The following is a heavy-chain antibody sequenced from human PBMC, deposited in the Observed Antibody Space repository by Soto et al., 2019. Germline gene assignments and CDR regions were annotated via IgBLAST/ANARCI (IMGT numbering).Heavy chain of an antibody. D-gene: IGHD4-17*01. CDR3: TTYHGDYNCDH. Sequence: QVQLVQSGAEVKKPGASVKVSCKVSGYTLNEVAMHWVRQAPGKGLEWLGGFDPDEAETIYAQHFQGRVTMTEDTSTDTVYMELSSLTSEDTALYFCTTYHGDYNCDHWSQGTLVTVSS. CDR1: GYTLNEVA. V-gene: IGHV1-24*01. J-gene: IGHJ5*02. CDR2: FDPDEAET.